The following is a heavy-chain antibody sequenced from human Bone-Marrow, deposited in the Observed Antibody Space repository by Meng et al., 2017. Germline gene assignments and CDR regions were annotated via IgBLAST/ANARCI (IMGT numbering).Heavy chain of an antibody. CDR1: GGTFSSYA. Sequence: ASVKVSCKASGGTFSSYAISWVRQAPGQGLEWMGWINPNSGGTNYAQKFQGRVTMTRDTSISTAYMELSRLRSDDTAVYYCARGPRYKRGYYYGMDVWGQGTTVTVSS. J-gene: IGHJ6*02. CDR3: ARGPRYKRGYYYGMDV. V-gene: IGHV1-2*02. D-gene: IGHD5-18*01. CDR2: INPNSGGT.